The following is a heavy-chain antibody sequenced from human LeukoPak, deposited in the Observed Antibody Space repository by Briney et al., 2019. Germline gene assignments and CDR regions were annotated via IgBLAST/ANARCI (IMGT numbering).Heavy chain of an antibody. J-gene: IGHJ2*01. CDR1: GYTFTSYG. CDR3: ARPRSSIAARPNWYFDL. D-gene: IGHD6-6*01. Sequence: ASVKVSCNASGYTFTSYGISWVRQTPGQGLEWMGWISAYNGNTNYAQKPQGRVTMTTDTSTSTAYMELRSLRSDDTAVYYCARPRSSIAARPNWYFDLWGRGTLVTVSS. CDR2: ISAYNGNT. V-gene: IGHV1-18*01.